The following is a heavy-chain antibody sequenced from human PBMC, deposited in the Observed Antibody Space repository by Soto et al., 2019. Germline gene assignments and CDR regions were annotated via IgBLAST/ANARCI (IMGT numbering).Heavy chain of an antibody. CDR3: ARAYYYDSSGYDY. CDR1: GGSISSYY. J-gene: IGHJ4*02. V-gene: IGHV4-59*01. Sequence: PSETLCLTCTVSGGSISSYYLSWIRQPPGKGLEWIGYIYYSGSTNYNPSLKSRVTISVDTSKNQFSLKLSSVTAADTAVYYCARAYYYDSSGYDYWGQGTLVTVSS. D-gene: IGHD3-22*01. CDR2: IYYSGST.